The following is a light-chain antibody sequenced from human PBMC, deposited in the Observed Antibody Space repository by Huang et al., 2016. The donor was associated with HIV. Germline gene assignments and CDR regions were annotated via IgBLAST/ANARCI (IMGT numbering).Light chain of an antibody. Sequence: DIQMTQSPSSLSASVGDRVTITCQASQDITNSLNWYHQKPGKAPEVVIYDAATLQTGVPRRFSGSGSGTDSTFTISSLQPEDIGTYYCQQYDSLPRTFGQGTKVEIK. CDR3: QQYDSLPRT. J-gene: IGKJ1*01. CDR1: QDITNS. V-gene: IGKV1-33*01. CDR2: DAA.